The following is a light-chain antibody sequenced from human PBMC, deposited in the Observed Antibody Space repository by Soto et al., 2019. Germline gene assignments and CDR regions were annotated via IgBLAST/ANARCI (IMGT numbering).Light chain of an antibody. V-gene: IGKV1-39*01. J-gene: IGKJ4*01. CDR3: QQSYSTPLT. Sequence: DIQMTQSPSSLSASVGDRGTITCRASQNINSYLNWYQQKLGEAPKLLIYEASSLQSGVPSRFSGSASGTDFTLTISSLQPEDFATYYCQQSYSTPLTFGGGTKVEI. CDR1: QNINSY. CDR2: EAS.